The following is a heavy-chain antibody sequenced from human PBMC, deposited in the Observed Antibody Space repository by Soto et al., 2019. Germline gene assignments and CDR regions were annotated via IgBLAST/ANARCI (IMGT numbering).Heavy chain of an antibody. Sequence: PGGSLRLSCAASGFTFSDHYMDWVRQAPGKGLEWIGRTRNKANSYTTEYAASVKGRFTISRDDSKNSLYLQMNTLKTEDTAVYYCASVGRSGWLDYWGQGTLVTVSS. CDR1: GFTFSDHY. J-gene: IGHJ4*02. V-gene: IGHV3-72*01. CDR2: TRNKANSYTT. CDR3: ASVGRSGWLDY. D-gene: IGHD6-19*01.